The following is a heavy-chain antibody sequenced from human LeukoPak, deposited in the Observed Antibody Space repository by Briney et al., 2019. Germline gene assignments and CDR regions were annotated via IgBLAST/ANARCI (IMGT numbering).Heavy chain of an antibody. CDR1: GFTFSSYW. V-gene: IGHV3-7*01. D-gene: IGHD1-26*01. Sequence: GGSLRLSCAASGFTFSSYWMSWVRQAPGKGLEWVANIKQDGSEKYYVDSVKGRFTISRDNAKNSLYLQMNSLRAEDTAVYYCARDKVVGTTYFDYWRQGTLVTVSS. CDR3: ARDKVVGTTYFDY. CDR2: IKQDGSEK. J-gene: IGHJ4*02.